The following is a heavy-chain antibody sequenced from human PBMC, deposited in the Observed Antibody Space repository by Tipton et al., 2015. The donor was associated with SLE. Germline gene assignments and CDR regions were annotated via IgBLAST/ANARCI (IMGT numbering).Heavy chain of an antibody. V-gene: IGHV4-59*01. CDR1: GGSIRSYY. CDR3: ARRHFDTSGYYRGAFDI. D-gene: IGHD3-22*01. Sequence: TLSLTCTVSGGSIRSYYWTWIRQPPGKRLEWIAYIYHSGITNYNPSLQSRVTISVDRSKNQFSLKLTSVTAADTAVYYCARRHFDTSGYYRGAFDIWGQGKMVTVSS. J-gene: IGHJ3*02. CDR2: IYHSGIT.